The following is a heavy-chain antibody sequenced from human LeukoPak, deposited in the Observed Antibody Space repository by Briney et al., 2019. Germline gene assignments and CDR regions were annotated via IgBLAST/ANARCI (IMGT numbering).Heavy chain of an antibody. D-gene: IGHD6-13*01. CDR3: ARESRAAGYYFDY. Sequence: PSETLSLTCTVSGGSISSSSYYWGWIRQPPGTGLEWIGSIYYSGSTYYNPSLKSRVTISVDTSKNQFSLKLSSVTAADMAVYYCARESRAAGYYFDYWGQGTLVTVSS. V-gene: IGHV4-39*07. J-gene: IGHJ4*02. CDR1: GGSISSSSYY. CDR2: IYYSGST.